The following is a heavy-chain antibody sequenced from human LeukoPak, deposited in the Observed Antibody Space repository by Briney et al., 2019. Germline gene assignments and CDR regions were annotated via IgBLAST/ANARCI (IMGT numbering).Heavy chain of an antibody. CDR3: AREAIFTSITPSDY. CDR1: GFTFSDYS. J-gene: IGHJ4*02. Sequence: GGSLRLSCAASGFTFSDYSMNWVRQAPGKGLEWVSFISSSSSNVYYADSVKGRFTVSRDNAKNSLYLQMNSLRAEDTAVYYCAREAIFTSITPSDYWGQGTLVTVSS. CDR2: ISSSSSNV. D-gene: IGHD4-23*01. V-gene: IGHV3-48*01.